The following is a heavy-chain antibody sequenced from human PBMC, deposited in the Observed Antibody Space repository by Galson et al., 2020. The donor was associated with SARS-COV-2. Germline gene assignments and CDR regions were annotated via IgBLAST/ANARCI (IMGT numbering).Heavy chain of an antibody. V-gene: IGHV1-2*02. CDR2: ISPNIGVT. J-gene: IGHJ6*02. CDR3: ARGSLVWFGETYRGMDV. CDR1: GYTLSAYY. Sequence: ASEKVSCKASGYTLSAYYLHWVRQATGQGLEWMGWISPNIGVTRYAQKFQGRVNMTSDTSPTTVYMDLSSLTSDDTAVSYCARGSLVWFGETYRGMDVWGQGTTVTVSS. D-gene: IGHD3-10*01.